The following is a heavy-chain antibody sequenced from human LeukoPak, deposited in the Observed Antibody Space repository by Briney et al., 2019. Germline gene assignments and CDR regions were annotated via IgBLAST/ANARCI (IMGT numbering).Heavy chain of an antibody. J-gene: IGHJ4*02. V-gene: IGHV4-39*01. CDR1: GGPLSGSTFY. Sequence: SETLSLNCTGSGGPLSGSTFYWGWIRRPPGKVPEYIGSMYYSGSTYYNPSLQSRATISVDTSQNQFSLHLSSVTATDTAVYYCARLGGSSQYFDHWGQGVLVTVSS. CDR3: ARLGGSSQYFDH. CDR2: MYYSGST. D-gene: IGHD1-26*01.